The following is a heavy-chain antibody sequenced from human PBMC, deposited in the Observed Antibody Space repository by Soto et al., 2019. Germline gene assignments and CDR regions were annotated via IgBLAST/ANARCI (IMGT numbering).Heavy chain of an antibody. CDR2: LYYGRSA. D-gene: IGHD3-22*01. CDR1: GDSISSYY. V-gene: IGHV4-59*01. Sequence: QVQLQESGPGLVKPSETLSLTCAVSGDSISSYYCLWIRQPPGKGLESIGYLYYGRSANYNPSLKSRVTVSVDTSTNQCSLTLSSMTAADTAVYYCALRSMAVVPEYWGQGTLVTVSS. CDR3: ALRSMAVVPEY. J-gene: IGHJ4*02.